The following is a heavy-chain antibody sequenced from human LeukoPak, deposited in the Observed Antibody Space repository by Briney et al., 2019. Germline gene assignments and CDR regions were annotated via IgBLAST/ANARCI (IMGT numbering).Heavy chain of an antibody. D-gene: IGHD2-2*01. CDR2: ANSKADGGIT. CDR1: GFTFSSAW. J-gene: IGHJ4*02. V-gene: IGHV3-15*01. CDR3: VTDVPYPAPQIDY. Sequence: PGGSLRLSCAASGFTFSSAWMSWVRQAPGKGLEWVGRANSKADGGITEYAAPVKGRFTISRDDSKNTLDLQMNRLKSEVTAMYYCVTDVPYPAPQIDYWGQGTLVTVSS.